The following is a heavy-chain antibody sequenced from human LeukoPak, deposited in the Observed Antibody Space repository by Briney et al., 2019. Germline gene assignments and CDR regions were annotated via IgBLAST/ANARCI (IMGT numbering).Heavy chain of an antibody. D-gene: IGHD6-19*01. CDR1: GFTFSSYA. CDR3: AKDSPTLAVAGPVDY. J-gene: IGHJ4*02. Sequence: GGSLRLSCAASGFTFSSYAMHWVRQAPGKGLEWVAVISYDGSNKYYADSVKGRFTISRDNSKNTLYLQMNSLRAEDTAVYYCAKDSPTLAVAGPVDYWGQGTLVTVSS. V-gene: IGHV3-30*04. CDR2: ISYDGSNK.